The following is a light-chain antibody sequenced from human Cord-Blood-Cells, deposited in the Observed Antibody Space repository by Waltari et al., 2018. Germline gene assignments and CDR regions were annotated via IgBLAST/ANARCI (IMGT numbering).Light chain of an antibody. CDR2: DVS. V-gene: IGLV2-14*03. CDR1: SSDVGGYNY. J-gene: IGLJ3*02. CDR3: SSYTSSSTWV. Sequence: QSALTQPASVSGSPGQSITISCTGTSSDVGGYNYVSWYQQHPGNAPKLMIYDVSNRPSGVSNRFSGSKSGNTASLTISGLQAEDEADYYGSSYTSSSTWVFGGWTKLTVL.